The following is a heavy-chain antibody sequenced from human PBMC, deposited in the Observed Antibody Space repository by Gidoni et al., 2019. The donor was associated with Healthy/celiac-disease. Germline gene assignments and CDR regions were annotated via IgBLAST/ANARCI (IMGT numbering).Heavy chain of an antibody. Sequence: QVQLVESGGGVVQPGRSRRLSCAASGFTFSSYGMHWVRQAPGKGLEWVAVIWYDGSNKYYADSVKGRFTISRDNSKNTLYLQMNSLRAEDTAVYYCARDSGTTGVLHWYFDLWGRGTLVTVSS. J-gene: IGHJ2*01. CDR3: ARDSGTTGVLHWYFDL. D-gene: IGHD1-7*01. CDR1: GFTFSSYG. V-gene: IGHV3-33*01. CDR2: IWYDGSNK.